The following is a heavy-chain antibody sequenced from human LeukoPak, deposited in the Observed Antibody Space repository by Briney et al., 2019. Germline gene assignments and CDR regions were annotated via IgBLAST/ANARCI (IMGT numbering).Heavy chain of an antibody. J-gene: IGHJ4*02. CDR3: AILYDYVWGSYRYTEVRDDY. D-gene: IGHD3-16*02. V-gene: IGHV4-30-2*01. CDR1: GGSISSGGYS. CDR2: IYHSGST. Sequence: PSETLSLTCAVSGGSISSGGYSWSWIRQPPGKGLEWIGYIYHSGSTNYNPSLKSRVTISVDTSKNQFSLKLSSVTAADTAVYYCAILYDYVWGSYRYTEVRDDYWGQGTLVTVSS.